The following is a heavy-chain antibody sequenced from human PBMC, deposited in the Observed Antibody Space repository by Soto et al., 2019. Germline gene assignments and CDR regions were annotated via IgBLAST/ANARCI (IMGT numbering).Heavy chain of an antibody. J-gene: IGHJ6*02. CDR3: ARDRGGIFGVVASLYYYGMDV. CDR1: GYTFTSYY. D-gene: IGHD3-3*01. CDR2: INPXXXXX. Sequence: ASVKVSCKASGYTFTSYYMHWVRQAPGQGLEWMGIINPXXXXXXXXXXXXXXVTMTRDTSTSTVYMELSSLRSEDTAVYYCARDRGGIFGVVASLYYYGMDVWGQGTTVTVS. V-gene: IGHV1-46*01.